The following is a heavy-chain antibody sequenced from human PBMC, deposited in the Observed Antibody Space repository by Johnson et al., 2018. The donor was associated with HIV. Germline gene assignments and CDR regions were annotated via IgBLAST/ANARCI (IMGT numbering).Heavy chain of an antibody. J-gene: IGHJ3*02. CDR1: GLTFSSYG. CDR2: IRYDGSNK. V-gene: IGHV3-30*02. D-gene: IGHD6-13*01. CDR3: VKGRAQHLDGGAFDI. Sequence: QVQLVESGGGVVQPGRSLRLSCAASGLTFSSYGMHWVRQAPGKGLEWVAFIRYDGSNKYYADSVKGRFIISRDNSKNTLFLQMNSLRTDDTAVYYCVKGRAQHLDGGAFDIWGQGTMVTVSS.